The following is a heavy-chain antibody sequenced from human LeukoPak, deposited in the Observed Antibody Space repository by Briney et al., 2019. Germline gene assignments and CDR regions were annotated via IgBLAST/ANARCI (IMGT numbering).Heavy chain of an antibody. CDR3: ARVRGYSSGVFDY. J-gene: IGHJ4*02. D-gene: IGHD6-25*01. Sequence: ASVTVSYMPSGYTFTGYYMHWVRQAPGQGLEWMGWINPNSGGTNYAQKFQGRVTMTRDTSISTAYTELSRLTSDDTGVYYCARVRGYSSGVFDYWGERALGTVSP. CDR2: INPNSGGT. CDR1: GYTFTGYY. V-gene: IGHV1-2*02.